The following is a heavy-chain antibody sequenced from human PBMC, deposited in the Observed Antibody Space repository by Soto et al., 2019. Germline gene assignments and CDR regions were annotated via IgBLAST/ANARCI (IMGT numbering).Heavy chain of an antibody. CDR1: GGTLSSYA. J-gene: IGHJ6*02. V-gene: IGHV1-69*13. CDR3: ARIHPGDIVVVPAAKRPPGHVYYYYGMDV. Sequence: SVKVSCKASGGTLSSYAISWVRQAPGQGLEWMGGIIPIFGTANYAQKFQGRVTITADESTSTAYMELSSLRSEDTAVYYCARIHPGDIVVVPAAKRPPGHVYYYYGMDVWGQGTRVTVSS. CDR2: IIPIFGTA. D-gene: IGHD2-2*01.